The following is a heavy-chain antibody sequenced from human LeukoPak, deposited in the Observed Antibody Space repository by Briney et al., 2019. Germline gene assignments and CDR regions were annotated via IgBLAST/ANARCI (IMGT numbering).Heavy chain of an antibody. V-gene: IGHV3-30-3*02. CDR1: GFTFSSYA. J-gene: IGHJ4*02. D-gene: IGHD3-10*01. Sequence: GGSLRLSCAASGFTFSSYAVHWVRQAPGKGLEWVAVISYDGSNKYYADSVKGRFTISRDNSKNTLYLQMNSLRAEDTAVYYCAKLLPTLVRGGDYFDYWGQGTLVTVSS. CDR2: ISYDGSNK. CDR3: AKLLPTLVRGGDYFDY.